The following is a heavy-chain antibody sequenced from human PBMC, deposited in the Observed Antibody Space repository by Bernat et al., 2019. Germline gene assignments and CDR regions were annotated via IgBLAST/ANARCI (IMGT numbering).Heavy chain of an antibody. V-gene: IGHV3-66*01. CDR3: AREQRGYSYGTFDY. CDR2: IYSGGST. CDR1: GFTVSSNY. Sequence: EVQLVESGGGLVQPGGSLRLSCAASGFTVSSNYMSWVRQAPGKGLEWVSVIYSGGSTYYADSVKGRFTISRDNSKNTLYLQMNSLRAEDTAVYYCAREQRGYSYGTFDYWGQGTLVTVSS. J-gene: IGHJ4*02. D-gene: IGHD5-18*01.